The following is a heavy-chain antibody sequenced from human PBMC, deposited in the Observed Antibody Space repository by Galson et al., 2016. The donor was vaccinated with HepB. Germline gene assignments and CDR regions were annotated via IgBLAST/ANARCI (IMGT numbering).Heavy chain of an antibody. V-gene: IGHV4-4*07. CDR2: IYTSGTT. CDR1: GGSISGYY. J-gene: IGHJ4*02. Sequence: SLTCTVSGGSISGYYWSWVRQPAGKGLEWIGRIYTSGTTMYNPSLRSRVVMSVDTSKIQFSLTLSSLTAADTAVYYCARGVGDAPFDYWGQGKLVTVSS. CDR3: ARGVGDAPFDY. D-gene: IGHD4-17*01.